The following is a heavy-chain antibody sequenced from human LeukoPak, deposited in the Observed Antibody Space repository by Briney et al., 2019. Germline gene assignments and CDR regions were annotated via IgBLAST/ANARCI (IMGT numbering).Heavy chain of an antibody. V-gene: IGHV3-23*01. D-gene: IGHD3-22*01. Sequence: GGSLRLSCAASGFTFSSYAMSWVRQAPGKGLEWVSAISGSGGSTYYADSVKGRFTISRDNSKNTLYLQMNSLRAEDTAVYYCAKIQAYDSSGYADYWGQGTLVTISS. CDR2: ISGSGGST. CDR3: AKIQAYDSSGYADY. CDR1: GFTFSSYA. J-gene: IGHJ4*02.